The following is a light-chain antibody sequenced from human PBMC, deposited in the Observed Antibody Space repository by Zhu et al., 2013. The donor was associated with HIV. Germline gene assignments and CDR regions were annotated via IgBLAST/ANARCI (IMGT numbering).Light chain of an antibody. Sequence: DIQMTQSPSTLSASVGDRVTITCRASQTISNWLAWLQQKPGKAPKLLIYDASTLKSGVPSRFSGSGSGTDFALTISSLQPDDFATYYCHQYNSYSPWTFGQGTKVEIK. V-gene: IGKV1-5*01. CDR3: HQYNSYSPWT. CDR2: DAS. J-gene: IGKJ1*01. CDR1: QTISNW.